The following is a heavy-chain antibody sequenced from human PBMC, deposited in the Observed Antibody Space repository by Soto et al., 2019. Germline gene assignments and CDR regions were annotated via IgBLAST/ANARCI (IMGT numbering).Heavy chain of an antibody. CDR2: IKEDGSEK. D-gene: IGHD6-13*01. J-gene: IGHJ4*02. CDR3: ARVLKIAEAGSRNQGY. V-gene: IGHV3-7*01. Sequence: GGSLRLSCAASGLTFSNYWMSWVRQAPGKGLEWVANIKEDGSEKYYVDSVKGRFTISRDNAKNSLYLQMNSLRDEDTAVYYCARVLKIAEAGSRNQGYWGQGTLVTVSS. CDR1: GLTFSNYW.